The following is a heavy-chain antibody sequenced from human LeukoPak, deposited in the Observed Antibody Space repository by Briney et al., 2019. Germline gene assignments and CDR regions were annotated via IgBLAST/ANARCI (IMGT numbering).Heavy chain of an antibody. J-gene: IGHJ4*02. Sequence: GASVKVSCKASGYTFTSYGISWVRQAPGQGLEWMGWISAYNGNTNYAQKLQGRVTMTTDTSTSTAYMELRSLRSDDTAVYYCARVEYCSSTSCLDFDYWGQGTLVTVSS. CDR3: ARVEYCSSTSCLDFDY. D-gene: IGHD2-2*01. CDR2: ISAYNGNT. V-gene: IGHV1-18*01. CDR1: GYTFTSYG.